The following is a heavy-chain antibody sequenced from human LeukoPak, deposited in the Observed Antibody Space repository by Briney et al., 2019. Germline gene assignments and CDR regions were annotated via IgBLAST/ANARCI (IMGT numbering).Heavy chain of an antibody. CDR3: ARGRGFPLHLYDISTGRPSRAFDI. CDR1: GGSISSYY. Sequence: PSETLSLTCTVSGGSISSYYWSWIRQPPGKGLEWIGYIYYSGSTNYNPSLKSRVTISVDTSKNQFSLKLSSVTAADTAVYYCARGRGFPLHLYDISTGRPSRAFDIWGQGTMVTVSS. J-gene: IGHJ3*02. CDR2: IYYSGST. D-gene: IGHD3-9*01. V-gene: IGHV4-59*01.